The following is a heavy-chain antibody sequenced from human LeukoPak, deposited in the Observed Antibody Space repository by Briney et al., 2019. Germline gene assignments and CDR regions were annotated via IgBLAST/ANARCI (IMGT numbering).Heavy chain of an antibody. D-gene: IGHD2-2*01. CDR1: GGSIRSSSYY. CDR3: ATVVPAARFAY. V-gene: IGHV4-39*01. Sequence: PSETLSLTCTVSGGSIRSSSYYWGWLRQPPGKGLEWIGNIYYSGSTWNNPSLKSRVTTSVDTSKNQVSLKVASVTAADTAVYYCATVVPAARFAYWGQGILVTVSS. J-gene: IGHJ4*02. CDR2: IYYSGST.